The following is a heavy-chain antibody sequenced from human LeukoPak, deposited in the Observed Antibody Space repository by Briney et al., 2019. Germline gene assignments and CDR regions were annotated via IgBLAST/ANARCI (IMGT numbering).Heavy chain of an antibody. D-gene: IGHD3-3*01. CDR3: ARASAPLGYDFWSGRKNWFDP. Sequence: KPSETLSLTCAVYGGSFSGYYWSWIRQPPGKGLEWIGEINHSGSTNYNPSLKSRVTISVDTSKNQFSQKLSSVTAADTAVYYCARASAPLGYDFWSGRKNWFDPWGQGTLVTVSS. V-gene: IGHV4-34*01. J-gene: IGHJ5*02. CDR2: INHSGST. CDR1: GGSFSGYY.